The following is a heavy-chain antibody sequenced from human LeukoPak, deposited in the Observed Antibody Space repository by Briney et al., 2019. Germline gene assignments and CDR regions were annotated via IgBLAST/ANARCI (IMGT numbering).Heavy chain of an antibody. D-gene: IGHD3-22*01. CDR1: GFTFSSYA. Sequence: PGRSLRLSCAASGFTFSSYAMHWVRQAPGKGLEWVAVISYDGSNKYYADSVKGRFTISRDNSKNTLYLQMNSLRAEDTAVYYCARGHEVYYYDSSPFDYWGQGTLVTVSS. V-gene: IGHV3-30-3*01. J-gene: IGHJ4*02. CDR3: ARGHEVYYYDSSPFDY. CDR2: ISYDGSNK.